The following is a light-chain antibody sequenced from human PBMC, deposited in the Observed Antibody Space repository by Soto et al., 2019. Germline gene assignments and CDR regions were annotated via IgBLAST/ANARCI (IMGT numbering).Light chain of an antibody. J-gene: IGLJ2*01. CDR3: QTWGTVV. CDR2: LNSDGSH. CDR1: SGHSSYA. V-gene: IGLV4-69*01. Sequence: QLVLTQSPSASASLGASVKLTCTLSSGHSSYAIAWHQQQPEKGPRYLMKLNSDGSHSKGDGIPDRFSGSSSGAERYLTISSLQSVDEADYYCQTWGTVVFGGGTKLTVL.